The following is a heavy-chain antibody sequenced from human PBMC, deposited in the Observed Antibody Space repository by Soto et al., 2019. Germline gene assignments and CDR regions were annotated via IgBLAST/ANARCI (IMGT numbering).Heavy chain of an antibody. CDR1: GATFSSHG. J-gene: IGHJ3*02. V-gene: IGHV1-18*01. Sequence: QVQLEQSGAEVKNPVASVKVSCKASGATFSSHGISRVRQAPGQGLEGMGWIGAYDGDTNYAQNLQGRVTMTTDTSTSTAYMELTSLRSDDTAMYYCARDRGYRADSFDIWGQGTMVIVNS. CDR2: IGAYDGDT. D-gene: IGHD5-18*01. CDR3: ARDRGYRADSFDI.